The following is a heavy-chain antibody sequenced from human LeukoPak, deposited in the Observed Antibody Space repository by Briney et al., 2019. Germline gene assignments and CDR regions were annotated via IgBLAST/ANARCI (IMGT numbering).Heavy chain of an antibody. CDR2: IIPIFGTA. D-gene: IGHD3-22*01. Sequence: SVKVSCKASGGTFSSYAISWVRQAPGQGLEWMGGIIPIFGTANYAQKFQGRVTITADESTSTAYMELSSLRSEDTAVYYCAADYYDSSGRRFFKPNFDYWGREPWSPSPQ. CDR1: GGTFSSYA. V-gene: IGHV1-69*13. CDR3: AADYYDSSGRRFFKPNFDY. J-gene: IGHJ4*02.